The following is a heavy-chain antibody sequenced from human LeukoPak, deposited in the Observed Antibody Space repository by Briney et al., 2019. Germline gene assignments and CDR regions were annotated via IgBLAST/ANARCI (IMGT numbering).Heavy chain of an antibody. CDR3: ASSPIAAAQPFGY. CDR2: IYHSGST. Sequence: RPSETLSLTCTVSGYSISSGYYWGWIRQPPAKGLEWIGSIYHSGSTYYNPSLKRRVTISVDTSKNQFSLKPSSVTAADTAVYYCASSPIAAAQPFGYWGQGTLVTVSS. D-gene: IGHD6-13*01. V-gene: IGHV4-38-2*02. J-gene: IGHJ4*02. CDR1: GYSISSGYY.